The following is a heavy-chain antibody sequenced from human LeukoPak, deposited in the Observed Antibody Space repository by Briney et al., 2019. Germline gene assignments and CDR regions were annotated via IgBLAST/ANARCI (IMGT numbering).Heavy chain of an antibody. V-gene: IGHV4-39*01. CDR2: IYYSGST. J-gene: IGHJ6*02. CDR1: GGSISSSSYY. Sequence: SETLSLTCTVSGGSISSSSYYWGWIRQPPGKGLEWIGSIYYSGSTYYNPSLKSRVTISVDTSKNQFSLKLSSVTAADTAVYYCARQYFTYYYRSGSYNPPYYYYYGMDVWGQGTTVTVSS. D-gene: IGHD3-10*01. CDR3: ARQYFTYYYRSGSYNPPYYYYYGMDV.